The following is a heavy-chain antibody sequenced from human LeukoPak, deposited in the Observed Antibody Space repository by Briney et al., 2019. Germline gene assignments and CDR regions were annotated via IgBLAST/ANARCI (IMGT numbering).Heavy chain of an antibody. CDR3: ARSGYCSGGSASASTV. Sequence: GASVKVSCKASGYSFTTYDLHWVRQAPGQRLEWMGWINAGNGNTKYSQKFQGRISITRDTSANTAYMELSSLRSEDMAVYYCARSGYCSGGSASASTVW. CDR1: GYSFTTYD. D-gene: IGHD2-15*01. CDR2: INAGNGNT. J-gene: IGHJ6*01. V-gene: IGHV1-3*03.